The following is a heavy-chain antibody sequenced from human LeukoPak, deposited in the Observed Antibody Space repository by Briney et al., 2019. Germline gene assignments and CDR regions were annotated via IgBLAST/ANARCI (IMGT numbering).Heavy chain of an antibody. J-gene: IGHJ5*02. CDR3: ARSGSYSSSWYNWFDP. CDR1: GYTFTGYY. CDR2: INPNSGGT. D-gene: IGHD6-13*01. V-gene: IGHV1-2*02. Sequence: GASVKVSCKASGYTFTGYYMHWVRQAPGQGLEWMGWINPNSGGTNYAQKFQGRVTMTRDTSISTAYMELSRLRSDDTAVYYCARSGSYSSSWYNWFDPWGQGTLVTVSS.